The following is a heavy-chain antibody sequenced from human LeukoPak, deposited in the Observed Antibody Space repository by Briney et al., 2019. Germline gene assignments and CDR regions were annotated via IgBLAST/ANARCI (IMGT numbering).Heavy chain of an antibody. CDR1: GGTFSGYY. CDR2: INHSGNT. V-gene: IGHV4-34*01. Sequence: SETLSLTCAVYGGTFSGYYWSWIRQPPGKGLEWIGEINHSGNTNYNPSLKSRVTISIDTSKNQFSLKLSSVTVADTAIYYCARPFLRFSSGWHFDYWGQGILVTVSS. CDR3: ARPFLRFSSGWHFDY. D-gene: IGHD6-19*01. J-gene: IGHJ4*02.